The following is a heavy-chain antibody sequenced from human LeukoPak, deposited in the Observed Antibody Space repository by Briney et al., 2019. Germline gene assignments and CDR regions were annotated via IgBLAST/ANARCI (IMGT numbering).Heavy chain of an antibody. J-gene: IGHJ4*02. CDR1: GFTFSTYA. Sequence: GGSLRLSCAASGFTFSTYAMNWVRQAPGKGLEWVSAISGSGGSTYYADSVKGRFTISRDNSKNTLYLQMNSLRAEDTAVYYCAKVMSLQNTFDYWGQGTLVTVSS. CDR3: AKVMSLQNTFDY. CDR2: ISGSGGST. V-gene: IGHV3-23*01. D-gene: IGHD4-11*01.